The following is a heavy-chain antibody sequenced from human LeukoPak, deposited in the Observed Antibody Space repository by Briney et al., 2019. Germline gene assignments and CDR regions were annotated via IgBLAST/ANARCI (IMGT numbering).Heavy chain of an antibody. CDR1: GGSISSYY. Sequence: SETLSLTCTVSGGSISSYYWSWIRQPPGKGLEWIGEINHSGSTNYNPSLKSRVTISVDTSKNQFSLKLSSVTAADTAVYYCARVHWGAAAGTTFDYWGQGTLVTVSS. CDR3: ARVHWGAAAGTTFDY. V-gene: IGHV4-34*01. D-gene: IGHD6-13*01. CDR2: INHSGST. J-gene: IGHJ4*02.